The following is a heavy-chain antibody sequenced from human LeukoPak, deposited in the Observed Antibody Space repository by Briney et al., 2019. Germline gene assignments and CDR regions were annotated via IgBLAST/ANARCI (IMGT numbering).Heavy chain of an antibody. CDR2: ISYDGSNK. V-gene: IGHV3-30*04. CDR1: GFTFSSYA. CDR3: ARMPPRRAAAGPPHFDY. Sequence: PGGSLRLSCAASGFTFSSYAMHWVRQAPGKGLEWVAVISYDGSNKYYADSVKGRFTISRDNSKNTLYLQMNSLRAEDTAVYYCARMPPRRAAAGPPHFDYWGQGTLVTVSS. J-gene: IGHJ4*02. D-gene: IGHD6-13*01.